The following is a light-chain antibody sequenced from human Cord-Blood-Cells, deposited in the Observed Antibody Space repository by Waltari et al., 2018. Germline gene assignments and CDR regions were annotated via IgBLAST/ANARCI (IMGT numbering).Light chain of an antibody. CDR3: AAWDDSLRV. Sequence: QSVLTQPPSASGTPGQRVTIACSGSSSNIGSNYVYWYPQLPGKAPKLLIYRKKQRPSAVPDRFSGSKSGTSAARAISGLRSEDEADYYCAAWDDSLRVFGGGTKLTVL. J-gene: IGLJ3*02. CDR2: RKK. CDR1: SSNIGSNY. V-gene: IGLV1-47*01.